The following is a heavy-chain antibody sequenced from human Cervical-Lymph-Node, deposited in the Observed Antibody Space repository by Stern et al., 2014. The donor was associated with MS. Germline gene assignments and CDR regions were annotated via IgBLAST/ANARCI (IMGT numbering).Heavy chain of an antibody. V-gene: IGHV3-30-3*01. J-gene: IGHJ4*02. CDR2: VSNEGSKQ. CDR3: GRDTCRGGGCYFRY. Sequence: QVQLVQSEGGVVQPGRSLRLSCAASGFIFSNYAMHWVRQAPGKGLDWVAFVSNEGSKQFYADSVKGRFTISRDNANNTLYLQMNSLRPEDTAVYYCGRDTCRGGGCYFRYWGQGILITVSS. D-gene: IGHD2-15*01. CDR1: GFIFSNYA.